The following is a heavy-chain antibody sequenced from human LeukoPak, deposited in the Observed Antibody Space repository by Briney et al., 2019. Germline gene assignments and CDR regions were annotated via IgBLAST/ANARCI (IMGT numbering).Heavy chain of an antibody. D-gene: IGHD1-26*01. CDR2: IYNSGST. V-gene: IGHV4-61*02. Sequence: SQTLSLTCTVSGGSISSGSYYWSWVRQPAGKGLEWIGRIYNSGSTNYNPSPKSRVTISVKTYKKQFSLKRSSVTAADTAVYYCARRAIVGAENAFDIWGQGTMVTVSS. J-gene: IGHJ3*02. CDR1: GGSISSGSYY. CDR3: ARRAIVGAENAFDI.